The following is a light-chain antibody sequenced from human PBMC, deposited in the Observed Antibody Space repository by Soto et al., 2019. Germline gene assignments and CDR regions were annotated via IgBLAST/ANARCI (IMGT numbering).Light chain of an antibody. J-gene: IGKJ2*01. CDR2: GAS. Sequence: EIVMTQSPATLSVSPGERATLSCRASQSVTRCLAWYQQKPGQAPRLLIYGASTRATGIPARFSGSGSGTEFTLTISSLQSDDFVVYYCQQYNNWPGTFGQGTKLEIK. CDR3: QQYNNWPGT. CDR1: QSVTRC. V-gene: IGKV3-15*01.